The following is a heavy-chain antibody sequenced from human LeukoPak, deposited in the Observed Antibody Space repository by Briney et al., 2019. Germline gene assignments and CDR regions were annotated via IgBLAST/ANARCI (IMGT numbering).Heavy chain of an antibody. J-gene: IGHJ5*02. Sequence: SETLSLTCAVYGGSFSGYYWSWIRQPPGKGLEWIGEINHSGSTNYNPSLKSRVTISVDTSKNQFSLKLSSVTAADTAVYYYARGQDSWYRYNWFDPWGQGTLVTVSS. CDR1: GGSFSGYY. CDR3: ARGQDSWYRYNWFDP. D-gene: IGHD6-13*01. CDR2: INHSGST. V-gene: IGHV4-34*01.